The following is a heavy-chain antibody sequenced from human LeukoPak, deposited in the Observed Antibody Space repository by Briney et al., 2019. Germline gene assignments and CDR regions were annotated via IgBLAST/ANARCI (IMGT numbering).Heavy chain of an antibody. J-gene: IGHJ4*02. CDR1: AYTFTTYY. CDR3: AIGMMAAGTFDR. V-gene: IGHV1-2*06. CDR2: INPNNGDT. Sequence: ASVKVSCKASAYTFTTYYLQWVRQAPGQGLEWMGRINPNNGDTNCPQNFEGRVTMTTDTSISTAYMEMTSLTSDDTAVYWCAIGMMAAGTFDRWGQGTLVTVSS. D-gene: IGHD6-13*01.